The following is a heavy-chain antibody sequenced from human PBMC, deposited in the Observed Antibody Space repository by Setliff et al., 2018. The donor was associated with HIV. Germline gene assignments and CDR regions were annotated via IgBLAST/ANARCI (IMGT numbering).Heavy chain of an antibody. J-gene: IGHJ4*02. CDR3: AKPPYSSGLYDY. V-gene: IGHV3-11*01. Sequence: PGGSLRLSCAASEFTFSDYYMSWIRQAPGKGLEWVSYISTSGDTIYYANSVRGRFTISRDNSKNTLYLQMNSLRAEDTAVYYCAKPPYSSGLYDYWGQGTLVTVSS. CDR2: ISTSGDTI. D-gene: IGHD6-19*01. CDR1: EFTFSDYY.